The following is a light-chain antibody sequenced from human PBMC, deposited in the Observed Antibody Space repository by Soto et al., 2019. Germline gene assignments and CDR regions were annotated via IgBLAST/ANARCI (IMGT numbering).Light chain of an antibody. V-gene: IGLV2-23*02. CDR2: EVS. CDR3: CSDAGRSTYV. CDR1: GSYNF. J-gene: IGLJ1*01. Sequence: QSALTQPASVSGSPGQSITISCTVGSYNFVSWYQQHPGKAPKVLIYEVSKRPSGVSYRFSGSKSGNTASLTISGLQAEDEADYYCCSDAGRSTYVFGTGTKVTVL.